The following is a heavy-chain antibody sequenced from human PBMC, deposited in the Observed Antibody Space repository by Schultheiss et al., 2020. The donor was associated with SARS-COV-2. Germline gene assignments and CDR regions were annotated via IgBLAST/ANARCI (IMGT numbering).Heavy chain of an antibody. CDR2: MNPNSGNT. D-gene: IGHD3-3*01. CDR3: ARVRFLEWLSPDAFDI. CDR1: GYTFTSYD. J-gene: IGHJ3*02. Sequence: ASVKVSCKASGYTFTSYDINWVRQATGQGLEWMGWMNPNSGNTGYAQKFQGRVTMTRNTSISTAYMELSSLRSEDTAVYYCARVRFLEWLSPDAFDIWGQGTMVTVSS. V-gene: IGHV1-8*01.